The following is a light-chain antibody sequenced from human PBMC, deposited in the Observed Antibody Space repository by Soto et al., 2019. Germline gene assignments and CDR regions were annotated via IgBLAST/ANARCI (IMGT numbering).Light chain of an antibody. V-gene: IGLV1-51*01. CDR1: SSNIGNNY. CDR3: GTWDSSLSARV. J-gene: IGLJ2*01. CDR2: DNN. Sequence: QSVLTQPPSVSAAPGQKVTISCSGSSSNIGNNYVSWYQQLPGTAPKLLIYDNNKRPSGIPDRFSGSKSSTSATLGITGLQTGDEADYYCGTWDSSLSARVFGGGTKLTVL.